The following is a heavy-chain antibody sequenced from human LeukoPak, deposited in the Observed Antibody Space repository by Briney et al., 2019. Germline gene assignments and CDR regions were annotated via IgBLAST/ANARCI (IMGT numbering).Heavy chain of an antibody. V-gene: IGHV4-59*08. CDR2: IYNSGST. CDR1: GGSISSYY. CDR3: ARSAIDAFDI. D-gene: IGHD6-25*01. Sequence: SETLSLTCTVSGGSISSYYWSWIRQPPGKGLERIGYIYNSGSTNYNPSLKSRVSISVDTSKNQFSLKLSSVTAADTAVYYCARSAIDAFDIWGQGTMVTVSS. J-gene: IGHJ3*02.